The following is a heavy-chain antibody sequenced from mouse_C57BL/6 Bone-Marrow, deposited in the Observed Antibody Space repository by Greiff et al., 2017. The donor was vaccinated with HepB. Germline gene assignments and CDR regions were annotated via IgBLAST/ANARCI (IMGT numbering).Heavy chain of an antibody. J-gene: IGHJ1*03. D-gene: IGHD3-3*01. V-gene: IGHV1-81*01. CDR2: IYPRSGNT. CDR1: GYTFTSYG. CDR3: ARGLGSYWYFDV. Sequence: VKLMESGAELARPGASVKLSCKASGYTFTSYGISWVKQRTGQGLEWIGEIYPRSGNTYYNEKFKGKATLTADKSSSTAYMELRSLTSEDSAVYFCARGLGSYWYFDVWGTGTTVTVSS.